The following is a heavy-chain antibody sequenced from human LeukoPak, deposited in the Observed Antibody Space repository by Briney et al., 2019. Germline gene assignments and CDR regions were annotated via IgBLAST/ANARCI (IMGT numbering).Heavy chain of an antibody. CDR1: GFTFSSYS. J-gene: IGHJ4*02. Sequence: GGSLRLSCAASGFTFSSYSMNWVRQAPGKGLEWVSSISSSSSYIYYADSVKGRFTISRDNAKNSLYLQMNSLRVEDTAVYYCARLFGGVTTFDYWGQGALVTVSS. D-gene: IGHD2-8*02. CDR2: ISSSSSYI. V-gene: IGHV3-21*01. CDR3: ARLFGGVTTFDY.